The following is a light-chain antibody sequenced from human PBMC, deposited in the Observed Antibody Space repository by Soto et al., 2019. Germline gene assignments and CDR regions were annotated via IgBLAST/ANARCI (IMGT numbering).Light chain of an antibody. CDR2: RNN. CDR1: NSNIGRDN. V-gene: IGLV1-47*01. CDR3: AAWDDSLSGVV. J-gene: IGLJ2*01. Sequence: QAVVTQPPSASGAPGQRVTISCSGSNSNIGRDNVYWYQHLPGTTPKLLIYRNNQRPSGVPDRFSGFKSGTSASLAISGLRSEDESDYYCAAWDDSLSGVVSGGGTQLTVL.